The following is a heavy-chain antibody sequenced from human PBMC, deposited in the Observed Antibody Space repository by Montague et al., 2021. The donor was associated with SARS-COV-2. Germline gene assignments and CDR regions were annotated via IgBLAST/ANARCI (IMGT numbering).Heavy chain of an antibody. V-gene: IGHV4-4*02. CDR1: GGSISSSHW. J-gene: IGHJ4*02. CDR2: IYHSGST. D-gene: IGHD6-13*01. CDR3: ARVASAGAGVDY. Sequence: SETLSLTSGVSGGSISSSHWWSWVRQPPGKGLEYIGEIYHSGSTNYNPSLKSRVTISIDKSKNQFSLRMRSVTAADTAVYYCARVASAGAGVDYWGQGTLVTVSS.